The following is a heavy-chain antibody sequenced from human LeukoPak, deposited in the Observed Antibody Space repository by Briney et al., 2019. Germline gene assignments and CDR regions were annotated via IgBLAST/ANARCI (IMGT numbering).Heavy chain of an antibody. CDR2: ISYDGSNK. J-gene: IGHJ6*02. D-gene: IGHD2-15*01. V-gene: IGHV3-30-3*01. CDR3: ASPSVAATEYYYGMDV. CDR1: GFTFSIYA. Sequence: PGGSLRLSCAASGFTFSIYAMSWVRQAPGKGLEWVAVISYDGSNKYYADSVKGRFTISRDNSKNTLYLQMNSLRAEDTAVYYCASPSVAATEYYYGMDVWGQGTTVTVSS.